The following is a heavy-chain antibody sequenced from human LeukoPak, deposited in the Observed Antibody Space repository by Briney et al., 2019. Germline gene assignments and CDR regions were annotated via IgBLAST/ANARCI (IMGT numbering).Heavy chain of an antibody. D-gene: IGHD2-8*01. Sequence: GRALRLSRVASGFTFSSYAMHCVRQAPRKGLERDSVIYSDDRTHYADSVKGRFTISRHTSKKTLYLQMNSLRAEDTAVYYCAREVMAKRRAFDIWGQGTVVTVSS. V-gene: IGHV3-53*04. J-gene: IGHJ3*02. CDR3: AREVMAKRRAFDI. CDR2: IYSDDRT. CDR1: GFTFSSYA.